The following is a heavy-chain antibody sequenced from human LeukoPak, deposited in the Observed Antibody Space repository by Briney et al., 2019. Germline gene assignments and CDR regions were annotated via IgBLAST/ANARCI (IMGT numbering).Heavy chain of an antibody. CDR3: ASLIFGGDDY. D-gene: IGHD3-10*01. CDR2: ISSSSSYI. V-gene: IGHV3-21*01. J-gene: IGHJ4*02. CDR1: GFTFSSYS. Sequence: GGSLRLSCAASGFTFSSYSMNWVRQAPGKGLEWVSSISSSSSYIYYADSVKGRFTISRDNAKNSLYLQMNSPRAEDTAVYYCASLIFGGDDYWGQGTLVTVSS.